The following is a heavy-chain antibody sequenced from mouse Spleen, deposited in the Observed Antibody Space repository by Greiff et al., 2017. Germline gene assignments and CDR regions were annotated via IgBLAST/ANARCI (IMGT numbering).Heavy chain of an antibody. J-gene: IGHJ2*01. D-gene: IGHD1-1*01. CDR3: ASITTRVPDY. V-gene: IGHV1-69*01. Sequence: VRLQQPGAELVMPGASVKLSCKASGYTFTSYWMHWVKQRPGQGLEWIGEIDPSDSYTNYNQKFKGKATLTVDKSSSTAYMQLSSLTSEDSAVYYCASITTRVPDYWGQGTTLTVSS. CDR1: GYTFTSYW. CDR2: IDPSDSYT.